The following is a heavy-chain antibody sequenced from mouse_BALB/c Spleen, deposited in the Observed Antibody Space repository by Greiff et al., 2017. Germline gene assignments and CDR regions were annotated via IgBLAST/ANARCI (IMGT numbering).Heavy chain of an antibody. J-gene: IGHJ4*01. CDR3: ARNYRYEEDAMDY. Sequence: VQLQQSGAELVRPGSSVKISCKASGYAFSSYWMNWVKQRPGQGLEWIGQIYPGDGDTNYNGKFKGKATLTADKSSSTAYMQLSSLTSEDSAVYFCARNYRYEEDAMDYWGQGTSVTVSS. D-gene: IGHD2-14*01. CDR2: IYPGDGDT. V-gene: IGHV1-80*01. CDR1: GYAFSSYW.